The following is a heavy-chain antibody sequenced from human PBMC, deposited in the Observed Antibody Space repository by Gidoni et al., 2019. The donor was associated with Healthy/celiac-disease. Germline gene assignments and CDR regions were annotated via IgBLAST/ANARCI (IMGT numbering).Heavy chain of an antibody. V-gene: IGHV4-30-4*01. Sequence: QVQLQESGPGLVKPSQTLSLTCTVPGGSFRSGDYYWSWIRQPPVKGVEWIGYIYYSGSTYYNPSLKSRVTISVDTSKNQFFLKLSSVTAADTAVYYCASTSGYSYGYIDYWGQGTLVTVSS. J-gene: IGHJ4*02. CDR1: GGSFRSGDYY. CDR2: IYYSGST. D-gene: IGHD5-18*01. CDR3: ASTSGYSYGYIDY.